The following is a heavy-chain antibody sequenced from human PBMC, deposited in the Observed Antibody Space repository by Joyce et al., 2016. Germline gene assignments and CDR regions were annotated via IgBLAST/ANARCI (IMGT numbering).Heavy chain of an antibody. J-gene: IGHJ5*02. CDR2: ISSRVNYI. CDR1: GFTFRTYS. Sequence: EVQLVESGGGLVKPGESLTLSCAASGFTFRTYSMNWVRQAPGKGLQWGSSISSRVNYIYYADSVKGRFTISRDNAKNSLYLQMNSLTAGDTAVYYCARNPPNYDFWSTYWGSWGQGTLVTVAA. CDR3: ARNPPNYDFWSTYWGS. V-gene: IGHV3-21*01. D-gene: IGHD3-3*01.